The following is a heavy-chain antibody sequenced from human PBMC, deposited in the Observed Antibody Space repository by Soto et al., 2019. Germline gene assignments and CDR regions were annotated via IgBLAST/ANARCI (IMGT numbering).Heavy chain of an antibody. CDR2: IDPSDSYT. D-gene: IGHD6-13*01. J-gene: IGHJ4*02. CDR1: GYSFTSYW. CDR3: ARTGIAAAGSDY. V-gene: IGHV5-10-1*01. Sequence: PGESLKISCKGSGYSFTSYWISWVRQMPGKGLEWMGRIDPSDSYTNYSPSFKGHVTISADKSISTAYLQWSSLKASDTAMYYCARTGIAAAGSDYWGQGTLVTVSS.